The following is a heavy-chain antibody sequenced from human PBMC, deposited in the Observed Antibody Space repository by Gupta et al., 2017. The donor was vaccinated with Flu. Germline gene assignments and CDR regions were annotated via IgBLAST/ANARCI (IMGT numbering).Heavy chain of an antibody. J-gene: IGHJ6*02. CDR2: IIPIFGTA. Sequence: QVQLVQSGAEVKKPGSSVKVSCKASGCTFSSYAISWVRQDPGQGLEWMGGIIPIFGTANYAQKFQGRVTITADESTSTAYMELSSLRSEDTAVYYCARTVVPAAIGDYTHYYYYGMDVWGQGTTVTVSS. CDR3: ARTVVPAAIGDYTHYYYYGMDV. CDR1: GCTFSSYA. V-gene: IGHV1-69*01. D-gene: IGHD2-2*01.